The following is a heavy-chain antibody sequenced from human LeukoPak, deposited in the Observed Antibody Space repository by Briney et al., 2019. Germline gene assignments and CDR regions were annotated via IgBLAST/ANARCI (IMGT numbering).Heavy chain of an antibody. V-gene: IGHV3-74*01. CDR1: GFTFSSYW. J-gene: IGHJ4*02. CDR2: INSDGSST. CDR3: ARGAGVRPQLVRSGAFDY. Sequence: GGSLRLSCAASGFTFSSYWMHWVRQAPGKGLVWVSRINSDGSSTSYADSVKGRFTISRDNAKNTLHLQMNSLRAEDTAVYYCARGAGVRPQLVRSGAFDYWGQGTLVTVSS. D-gene: IGHD6-6*01.